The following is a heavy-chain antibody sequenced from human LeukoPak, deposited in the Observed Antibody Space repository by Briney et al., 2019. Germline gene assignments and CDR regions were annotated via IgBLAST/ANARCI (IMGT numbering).Heavy chain of an antibody. CDR1: GFTLTSYA. V-gene: IGHV3-23*01. Sequence: GGSLRLSCAASGFTLTSYAMSWVRQAPGKGLEWVSAISASGGTTLYADSVKGRFTISRDSSKNTLYVQMNSLRAEDTAVYYCAKVSSSALDYWDQGTLVAVSS. J-gene: IGHJ4*02. D-gene: IGHD6-6*01. CDR3: AKVSSSALDY. CDR2: ISASGGTT.